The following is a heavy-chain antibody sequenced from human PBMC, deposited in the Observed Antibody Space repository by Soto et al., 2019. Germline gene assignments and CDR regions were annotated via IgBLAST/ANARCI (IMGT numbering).Heavy chain of an antibody. CDR2: IYPGDSDT. V-gene: IGHV5-51*01. Sequence: GESLKISCKGSEYRSNSYWIGWVRQIPGKGLEWIGMIYPGDSDTTYSPSFQGHVTISVDKSISTAYVQWSSLKASDSAIYYCFRGGVTSRTFDYWGQGTLVTVSS. J-gene: IGHJ4*02. CDR3: FRGGVTSRTFDY. CDR1: EYRSNSYW. D-gene: IGHD3-16*01.